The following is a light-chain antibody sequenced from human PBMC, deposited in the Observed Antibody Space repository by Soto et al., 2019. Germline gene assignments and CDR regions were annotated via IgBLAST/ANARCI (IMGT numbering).Light chain of an antibody. J-gene: IGKJ3*01. Sequence: EIVLTQSPGTLSLSPGERATLSCRASQSVSSSYLTWYQQKPGQAPRLLIYGASGRATGIPDRFSGSGSGTDFTLTSGRLEREDFAVYYCQQYGYSLFSFGPGTKVDIK. CDR1: QSVSSSY. CDR3: QQYGYSLFS. V-gene: IGKV3-20*01. CDR2: GAS.